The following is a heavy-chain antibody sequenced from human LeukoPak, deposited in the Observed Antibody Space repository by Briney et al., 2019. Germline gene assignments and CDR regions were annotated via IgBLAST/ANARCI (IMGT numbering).Heavy chain of an antibody. D-gene: IGHD1-26*01. V-gene: IGHV3-7*01. Sequence: GGSLRLSCAVSGLTFSSSWMDWVRQAPGKGLEWVASINPDGNKKYSADSVKGRFTISRDNAENSLYLQMNSLRVEDTAFYYCARGRSNYYGMDVWGQGTRSPSP. CDR1: GLTFSSSW. J-gene: IGHJ6*02. CDR2: INPDGNKK. CDR3: ARGRSNYYGMDV.